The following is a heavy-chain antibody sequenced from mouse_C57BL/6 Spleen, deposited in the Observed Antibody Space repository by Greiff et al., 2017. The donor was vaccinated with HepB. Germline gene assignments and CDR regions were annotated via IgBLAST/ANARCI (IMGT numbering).Heavy chain of an antibody. J-gene: IGHJ2*01. V-gene: IGHV5-4*01. CDR3: ARDYYGSSYGY. CDR2: ISDGGSYT. Sequence: DVQLVESGGGLVKPGGSLKLSCAASGFTFSSYAMSWVRQTPEKRLEWVATISDGGSYTYYPDNVKGRFTISRDNAKNNLYLQMSHLKSEDTAMYYCARDYYGSSYGYWGQGTTLTVSS. D-gene: IGHD1-1*01. CDR1: GFTFSSYA.